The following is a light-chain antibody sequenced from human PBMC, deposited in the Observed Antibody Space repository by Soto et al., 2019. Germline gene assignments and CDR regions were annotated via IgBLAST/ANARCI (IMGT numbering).Light chain of an antibody. CDR2: DVS. J-gene: IGLJ1*01. CDR1: SSDVGGYNY. CDR3: SSYRASSTTHYV. V-gene: IGLV2-14*03. Sequence: QSALTQPASLSGSPGQSITISCTGTSSDVGGYNYVSWYQQHPGKGPKLMIYDVSNRSSGVSNRFSGSKSGNTASLTISGLQAEDEADYYCSSYRASSTTHYVFGTGTKVTVL.